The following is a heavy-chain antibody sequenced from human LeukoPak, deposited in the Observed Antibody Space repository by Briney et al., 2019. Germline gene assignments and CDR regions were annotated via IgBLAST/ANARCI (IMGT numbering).Heavy chain of an antibody. V-gene: IGHV3-48*02. CDR1: GFTFSSYS. J-gene: IGHJ4*02. CDR3: ARDQRARYCSGGSCPDY. CDR2: ISSSSSTI. D-gene: IGHD2-15*01. Sequence: GGSLRLSCAASGFTFSSYSMNWVRQAPGKGLEWVSYISSSSSTIYYADSVKGRFTISRDNAKNSLYLQMNSLRDEDTAVYYCARDQRARYCSGGSCPDYWGQGTLVTVSS.